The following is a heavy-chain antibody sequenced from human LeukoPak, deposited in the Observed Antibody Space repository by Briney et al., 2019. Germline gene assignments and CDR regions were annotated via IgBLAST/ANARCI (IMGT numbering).Heavy chain of an antibody. CDR3: ARERVPWKQLWLGYFDF. D-gene: IGHD5-18*01. V-gene: IGHV3-66*01. CDR2: ICSGENT. Sequence: PGGSLRLSCAASGFTVSSNYMSWVRQAPGKGLEWVSIICSGENTQYADSVKGRFTISRDNSKNTLYLQMNNLKVEDTAVYYCARERVPWKQLWLGYFDFWGQGTQVTVSS. CDR1: GFTVSSNY. J-gene: IGHJ4*02.